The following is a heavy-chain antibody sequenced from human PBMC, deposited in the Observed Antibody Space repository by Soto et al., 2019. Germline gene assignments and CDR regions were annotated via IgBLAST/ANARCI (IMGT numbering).Heavy chain of an antibody. Sequence: EVQLVESGGGLVQPGESLRLSCVASGLRISSYWMSWVRQAPGKGLEWVANIKQDGSEQYYVESGKGRLTISSGNAKNCLYLQMVRLRAGDPATYDCLRGGADADGTLTLFHPWGHGTLVTVSS. CDR3: LRGGADADGTLTLFHP. CDR1: GLRISSYW. D-gene: IGHD1-1*01. CDR2: IKQDGSEQ. J-gene: IGHJ5*02. V-gene: IGHV3-7*01.